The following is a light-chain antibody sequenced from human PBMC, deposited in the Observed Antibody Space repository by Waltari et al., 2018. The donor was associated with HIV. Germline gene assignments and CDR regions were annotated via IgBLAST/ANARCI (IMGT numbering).Light chain of an antibody. CDR3: GTWDSSLSAGV. CDR1: SSNIEIIY. Sequence: QSVFTHPPSVSAAPGQRVTFSCSGTSSNIEIIYLSCYQQLPATAPKLLFFDKKQPPSGIHDRSSGSKCGSAATLGITGLQTGDEADYYCGTWDSSLSAGVFGGGTKLTVL. J-gene: IGLJ2*01. V-gene: IGLV1-51*01. CDR2: DKK.